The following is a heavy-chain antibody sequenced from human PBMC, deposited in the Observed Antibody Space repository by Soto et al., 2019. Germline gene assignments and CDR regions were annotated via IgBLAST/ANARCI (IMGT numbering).Heavy chain of an antibody. CDR1: GYTLTELS. CDR3: ATLGALWFGELLASGAFDI. D-gene: IGHD3-10*01. V-gene: IGHV1-24*01. Sequence: ASVKVSCKVSGYTLTELSMHWVRQAPGKGLEWMGGFDPEDGETIYAQKFQGRVTMTEDTSTDTAYMELSSLRSEDTAVYYCATLGALWFGELLASGAFDIWGQGTMVTVSS. CDR2: FDPEDGET. J-gene: IGHJ3*02.